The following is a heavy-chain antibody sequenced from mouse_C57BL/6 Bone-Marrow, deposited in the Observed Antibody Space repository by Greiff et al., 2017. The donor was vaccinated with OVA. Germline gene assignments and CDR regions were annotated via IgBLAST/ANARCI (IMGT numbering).Heavy chain of an antibody. CDR3: ASPVVDYSMDY. V-gene: IGHV1-39*01. D-gene: IGHD1-1*01. CDR2: MNPNYGTN. Sequence: EVQLVESGPELVKPGASVKISCKASGYSFTDYNMNWVKQSNGKSLEWIGVMNPNYGTNSYNQKVKGKATLTVDKSSSTAYMQLNRLTSEDSAVYYCASPVVDYSMDYWGQGPSVTVSS. J-gene: IGHJ4*01. CDR1: GYSFTDYN.